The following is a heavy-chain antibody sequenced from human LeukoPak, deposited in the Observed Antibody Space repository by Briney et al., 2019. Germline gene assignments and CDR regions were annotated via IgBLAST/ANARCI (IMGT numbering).Heavy chain of an antibody. V-gene: IGHV3-53*01. CDR1: GFTVSSNY. Sequence: GGSLRLSCAASGFTVSSNYMSWVRQAPGKGLEWVSVIYSGGSTYYADSVKGRFTISRDNSKNTLYLQMNSLRAEDTAVYYCARDYQWFGEFTNWYFDLWGRGTLVTVSS. CDR3: ARDYQWFGEFTNWYFDL. D-gene: IGHD3-10*01. CDR2: IYSGGST. J-gene: IGHJ2*01.